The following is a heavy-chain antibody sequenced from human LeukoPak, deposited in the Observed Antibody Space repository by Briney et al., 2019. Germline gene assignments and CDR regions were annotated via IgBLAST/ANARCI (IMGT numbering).Heavy chain of an antibody. D-gene: IGHD3-22*01. V-gene: IGHV3-21*01. CDR2: ITTSSSYM. Sequence: PGGSLRLSCAASGFTFSAYNMNWVRRTPGKGLEWVSSITTSSSYMFYADSVRGRFTISRDNAENSLYLQMNSLRDEDTAVYYCVRDPTRYDSSGYYFDYWGQGTLVTVSS. CDR1: GFTFSAYN. CDR3: VRDPTRYDSSGYYFDY. J-gene: IGHJ4*02.